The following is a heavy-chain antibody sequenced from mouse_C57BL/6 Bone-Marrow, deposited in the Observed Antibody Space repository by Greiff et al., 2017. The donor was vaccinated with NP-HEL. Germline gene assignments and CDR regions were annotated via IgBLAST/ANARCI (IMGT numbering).Heavy chain of an antibody. CDR3: ARWIYDGYSAWFAY. J-gene: IGHJ3*01. V-gene: IGHV1-67*01. D-gene: IGHD2-3*01. CDR2: ICSYYGDA. Sequence: QVQLQQSGPELVRPGVSVKISRKGSGYTFTDYAMHWVKQSHAKSPEWDGVICSYYGDASYNQKFKDKATMTVDKSSSTAYMELARLTSEDSAVYYCARWIYDGYSAWFAYWGQGTLVTVSA. CDR1: GYTFTDYA.